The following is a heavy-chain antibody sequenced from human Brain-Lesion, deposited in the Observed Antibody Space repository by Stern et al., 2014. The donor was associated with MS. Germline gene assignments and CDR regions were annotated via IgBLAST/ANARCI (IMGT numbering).Heavy chain of an antibody. CDR1: GNTFTNRY. V-gene: IGHV1-45*02. D-gene: IGHD4-17*01. Sequence: QVQLVESGAEVKKTGSSVKVSCQASGNTFTNRYLHWVRQAPGQALEWMGSITPFTGNTNYAQNFQDRVTITMDRSMSTAYMDLSSLRSDDTAIYFCAEGGSYGFVYWGQGTLVTVSS. CDR3: AEGGSYGFVY. CDR2: ITPFTGNT. J-gene: IGHJ4*02.